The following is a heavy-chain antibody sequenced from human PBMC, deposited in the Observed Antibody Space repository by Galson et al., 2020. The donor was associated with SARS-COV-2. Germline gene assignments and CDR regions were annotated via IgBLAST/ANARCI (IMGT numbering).Heavy chain of an antibody. CDR2: IDWDEDK. V-gene: IGHV2-70*04. Sequence: SGPTLVKPTQTLTLTCTFSGFSLSTSGMRVSWIRQPPGKALEWLARIDWDEDKFYSTSLKTRLTISKDTSKNQVVLTMTNMDPVDTATYYCARSYYDILTGYYSSFDYWGQGTLVTVSS. J-gene: IGHJ4*02. CDR1: GFSLSTSGMR. CDR3: ARSYYDILTGYYSSFDY. D-gene: IGHD3-9*01.